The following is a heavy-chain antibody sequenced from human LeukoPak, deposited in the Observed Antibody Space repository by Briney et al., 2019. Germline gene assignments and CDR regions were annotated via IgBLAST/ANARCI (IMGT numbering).Heavy chain of an antibody. Sequence: GGSLRLSCAASGFTFSNYWMHWVRQAPGKGLMWAARISSDGSSADHADSVKGRFTISRDNAKNTLYLLMNSLRVEDTAVYYCARRRTIGDYDYWGQGTLVTVSS. CDR2: ISSDGSSA. V-gene: IGHV3-74*01. J-gene: IGHJ4*02. CDR3: ARRRTIGDYDY. D-gene: IGHD3-16*01. CDR1: GFTFSNYW.